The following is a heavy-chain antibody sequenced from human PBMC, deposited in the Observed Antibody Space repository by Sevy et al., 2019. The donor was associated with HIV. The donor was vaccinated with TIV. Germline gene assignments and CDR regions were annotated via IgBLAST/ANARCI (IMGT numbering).Heavy chain of an antibody. Sequence: ASVKVSCKASGYTFTNYHITWVRQAPGQGLEWMGWITPNNGNTNYARRLQGRVTMTTDTSTATAYMELRSLRSDDAAVYYCARAPSGSQGPGQYFHHWGQGTLVTVSS. CDR3: ARAPSGSQGPGQYFHH. CDR1: GYTFTNYH. CDR2: ITPNNGNT. V-gene: IGHV1-18*01. J-gene: IGHJ1*01. D-gene: IGHD1-26*01.